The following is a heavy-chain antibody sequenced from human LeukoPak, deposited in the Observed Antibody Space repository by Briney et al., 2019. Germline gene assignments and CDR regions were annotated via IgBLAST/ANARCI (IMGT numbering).Heavy chain of an antibody. Sequence: GGSLRLSCAASGFTFSDYAMHWVRQAPGKGLEWVTLISYNGVNKYYADSVKGRFTISRDNFKNTLYLQMDSLRAEDTAVYYCARAKDGTNILDYWGQGTLVTVSS. D-gene: IGHD5-24*01. CDR1: GFTFSDYA. CDR3: ARAKDGTNILDY. CDR2: ISYNGVNK. J-gene: IGHJ4*02. V-gene: IGHV3-30-3*01.